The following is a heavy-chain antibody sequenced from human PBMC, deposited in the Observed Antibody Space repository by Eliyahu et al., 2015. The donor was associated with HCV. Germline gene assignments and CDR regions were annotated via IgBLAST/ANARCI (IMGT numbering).Heavy chain of an antibody. CDR2: IYYSGTGTT. CDR3: AGERNIGAQEGMDV. Sequence: QVQLQESGPGLVKPSETLSLXCTVPGGSVINYYWSWIRRPPGKGLEWIGYIYYSGTGTTKYTPSLRGRVTISLETSKNQFSLKLTSVTATDAAVYYCAGERNIGAQEGMDVWGQGTTVTVSS. CDR1: GGSVINYY. D-gene: IGHD6-13*01. V-gene: IGHV4-59*02. J-gene: IGHJ6*02.